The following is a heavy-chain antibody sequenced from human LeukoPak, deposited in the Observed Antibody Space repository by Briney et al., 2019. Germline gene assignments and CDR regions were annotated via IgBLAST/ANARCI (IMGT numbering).Heavy chain of an antibody. CDR2: MNPNSGNT. Sequence: ASVKVSCKASGYTFTSYDINWVRQATGQGLEWMGWMNPNSGNTGYAQKFQGRVTMTRNTSISTAYMELSSLRSEDTAVYYCSRGYSGLDCYYYMDVWGKGTTVTVSS. D-gene: IGHD2-21*01. V-gene: IGHV1-8*01. J-gene: IGHJ6*03. CDR3: SRGYSGLDCYYYMDV. CDR1: GYTFTSYD.